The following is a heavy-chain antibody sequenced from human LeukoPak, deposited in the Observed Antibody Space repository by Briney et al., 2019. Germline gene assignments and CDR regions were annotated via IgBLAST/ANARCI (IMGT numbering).Heavy chain of an antibody. CDR1: GFTFSSYG. CDR3: ARGGPLLWFGERYGLDY. CDR2: IWYDGSNK. Sequence: GRSLRLSCAASGFTFSSYGMHWVRQAPGKGLEWVAVIWYDGSNKYYADSVKGRFTISRDNSKNTLYLQMNSLRAEDTAVYYCARGGPLLWFGERYGLDYWGQGTLVTVSS. D-gene: IGHD3-10*01. V-gene: IGHV3-33*01. J-gene: IGHJ4*02.